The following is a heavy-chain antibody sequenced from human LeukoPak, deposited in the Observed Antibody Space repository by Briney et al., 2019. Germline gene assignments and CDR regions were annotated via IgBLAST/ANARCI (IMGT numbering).Heavy chain of an antibody. Sequence: GGSLRLSCAASGFTFSSYSMNWVRQAPGEGLEWVSSISSSSSYIYYADSLKGRFTISRDNAKNSLYLQMNSLRADDTAVYYCASHLLDLGYCSSTSCPDAFDIWGQGTMVTVSS. CDR1: GFTFSSYS. V-gene: IGHV3-21*01. CDR3: ASHLLDLGYCSSTSCPDAFDI. D-gene: IGHD2-2*01. J-gene: IGHJ3*02. CDR2: ISSSSSYI.